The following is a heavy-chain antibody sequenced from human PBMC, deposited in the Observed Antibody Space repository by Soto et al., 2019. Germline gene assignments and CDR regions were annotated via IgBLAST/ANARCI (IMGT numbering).Heavy chain of an antibody. CDR1: GFTFSSYG. CDR2: ISYDGSNK. Sequence: PGVSLRLSCAASGFTFSSYGMHWVRQAPGKGLEWVAVISYDGSNKYYADSVKGRFTISRDNSKNTLYLQMNSLRAEDTAVYYCAREKPRPYSSFPWGYYFDYWGQGTLVTVSS. CDR3: AREKPRPYSSFPWGYYFDY. J-gene: IGHJ4*02. V-gene: IGHV3-30*03. D-gene: IGHD6-6*01.